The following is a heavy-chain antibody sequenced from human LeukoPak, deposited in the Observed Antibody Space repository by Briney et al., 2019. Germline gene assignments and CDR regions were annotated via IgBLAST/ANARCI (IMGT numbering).Heavy chain of an antibody. D-gene: IGHD2-15*01. CDR1: GFTFSSYG. CDR2: IWYDGSNK. CDR3: AKVGRVVVAATDSATDAFDI. V-gene: IGHV3-33*06. J-gene: IGHJ3*02. Sequence: PGRSLRLSCAASGFTFSSYGMHWVRQAPGKGLEWVAVIWYDGSNKYYADSVKGRFTISRDNSKNTLCLQMNSLRAEDTAVYYCAKVGRVVVAATDSATDAFDIWGQGTMVTVSS.